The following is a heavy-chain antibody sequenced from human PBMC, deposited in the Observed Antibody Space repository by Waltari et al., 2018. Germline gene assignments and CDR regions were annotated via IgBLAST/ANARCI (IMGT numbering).Heavy chain of an antibody. CDR1: GDSITSASY. V-gene: IGHV4-38-2*01. CDR3: ARHESAHYGGFDS. Sequence: QVQLQESGPGLVKPSETLSLTCAVSGDSITSASYWGWIRQPPGKGLEWIGYVYHFGRSSDNPSLKGRVTISVDTSKRQFSLNLSSVTAADTAVYYCARHESAHYGGFDSWGRGTLVTVSA. CDR2: VYHFGRS. J-gene: IGHJ4*02. D-gene: IGHD4-17*01.